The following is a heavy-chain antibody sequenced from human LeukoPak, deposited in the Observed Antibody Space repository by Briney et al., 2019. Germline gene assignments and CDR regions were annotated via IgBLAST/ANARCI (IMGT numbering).Heavy chain of an antibody. D-gene: IGHD7-27*01. CDR1: GYTFTSYY. CDR2: INPSGGST. J-gene: IGHJ4*02. Sequence: GESLKISCKASGYTFTSYYMHWVRQAPGQGLEWMGIINPSGGSTSYAQKFQGRVTMTRDTSTSTVYMELSSLRSEDTAVYYCARGTRNWGLFDYWGQGTLVTVSS. CDR3: ARGTRNWGLFDY. V-gene: IGHV1-46*01.